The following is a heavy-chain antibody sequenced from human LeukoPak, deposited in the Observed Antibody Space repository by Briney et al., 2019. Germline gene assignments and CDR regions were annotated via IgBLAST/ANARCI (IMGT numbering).Heavy chain of an antibody. CDR3: AKGYYDRAEGHFDH. D-gene: IGHD3-22*01. V-gene: IGHV3-23*01. J-gene: IGHJ4*02. CDR1: GFTFGSYA. CDR2: ISASGIST. Sequence: GGSLRLSCSASGFTFGSYAMSWVRQAPGKGLEWVSAISASGISTYYADSVKGRFTISRDKSENTLYLRMNSLRAEDTAVYYCAKGYYDRAEGHFDHWGQGTLVTVSS.